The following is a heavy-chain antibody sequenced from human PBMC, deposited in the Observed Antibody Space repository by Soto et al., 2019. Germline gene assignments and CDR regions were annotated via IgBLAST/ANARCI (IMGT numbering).Heavy chain of an antibody. CDR3: ARVDPRGVAVVRDY. J-gene: IGHJ4*02. D-gene: IGHD3-10*01. V-gene: IGHV1-18*01. CDR1: GNTFASHG. CDR2: ISGFNGQT. Sequence: ASVKVSCKASGNTFASHGFSWVRQAPGQGLEWVGWISGFNGQTNYALKFQGRVTLTTDTSTSTAYMELRSLRSDDTAVYFCARVDPRGVAVVRDYWGQGTLVTVSS.